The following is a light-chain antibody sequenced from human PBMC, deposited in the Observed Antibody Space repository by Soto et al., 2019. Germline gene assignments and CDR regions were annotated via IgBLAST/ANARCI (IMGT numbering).Light chain of an antibody. V-gene: IGLV2-8*01. CDR2: EVT. J-gene: IGLJ2*01. CDR1: SSDVGGYDY. CDR3: CSSAGSSHVI. Sequence: QSALTQPPSASGSPGQSVTISCTGTSSDVGGYDYVSWYQQQSGKAPKLIIYEVTNRPSGVPDRFSGSKSGNTASLTVSGLHAEDAADYYCCSSAGSSHVIFGAGTKLTVL.